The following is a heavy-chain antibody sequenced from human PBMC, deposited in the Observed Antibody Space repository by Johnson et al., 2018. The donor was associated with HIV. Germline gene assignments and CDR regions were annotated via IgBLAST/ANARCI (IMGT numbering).Heavy chain of an antibody. CDR1: GFTFDDYG. D-gene: IGHD3-3*01. CDR3: ARNPIRDFWSVSGDAFDI. V-gene: IGHV3-20*04. CDR2: INWNGGST. Sequence: VQLVESGGGVVRPGGSLRLSCAASGFTFDDYGMSWVRQAPGKGLEWVSGINWNGGSTGYADSVKGRFTISRDNAKNSLYLQMNSLRAEDTALYYCARNPIRDFWSVSGDAFDIWGQGTMVTVSS. J-gene: IGHJ3*02.